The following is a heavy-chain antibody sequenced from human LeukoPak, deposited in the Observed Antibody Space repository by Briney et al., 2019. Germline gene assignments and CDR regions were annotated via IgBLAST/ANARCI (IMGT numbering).Heavy chain of an antibody. Sequence: SETLSLTCTVSSGSISSSSYYWGWIRQPPGKGLEWIGSIYYSGSTYYSPSLKSRVTISVDTSKNQFSLKLSSVTAADTAVYYCAREAIAAASFDYWGQGTLVTVSS. V-gene: IGHV4-39*02. D-gene: IGHD6-13*01. CDR3: AREAIAAASFDY. J-gene: IGHJ4*02. CDR1: SGSISSSSYY. CDR2: IYYSGST.